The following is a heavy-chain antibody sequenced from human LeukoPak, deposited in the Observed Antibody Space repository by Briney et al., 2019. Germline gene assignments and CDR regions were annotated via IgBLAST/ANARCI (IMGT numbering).Heavy chain of an antibody. CDR3: ARARPYYYGSGSYSYFDY. Sequence: SETLSLTCTVSGYSISSDYYWGWIRQPPGKGLEWIGNIYHSGSTYYNPSLKSRVTISVDMSKNQFSLKLSSVTAADTAVYYCARARPYYYGSGSYSYFDYWGQGTLVTVSS. CDR1: GYSISSDYY. J-gene: IGHJ4*02. V-gene: IGHV4-38-2*02. D-gene: IGHD3-10*01. CDR2: IYHSGST.